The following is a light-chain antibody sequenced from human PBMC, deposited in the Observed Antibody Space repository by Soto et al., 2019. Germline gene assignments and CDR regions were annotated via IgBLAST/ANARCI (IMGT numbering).Light chain of an antibody. Sequence: QAVLTQPPSASGTPGQRVTISCSGSSSNIGGNTANWYQQLPGTAPKLLIYNNNQRPSGVPDRFSGSKSGASASPAISGLQSDDEADYYCASWDDSLNGVVFGGVTKVTVL. CDR3: ASWDDSLNGVV. CDR1: SSNIGGNT. V-gene: IGLV1-44*01. J-gene: IGLJ2*01. CDR2: NNN.